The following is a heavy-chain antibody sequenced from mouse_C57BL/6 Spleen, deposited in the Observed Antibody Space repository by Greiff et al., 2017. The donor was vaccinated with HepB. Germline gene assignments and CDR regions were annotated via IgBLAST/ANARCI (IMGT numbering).Heavy chain of an antibody. CDR3: AREEDDYDYAWFAY. D-gene: IGHD2-4*01. CDR1: GFTFSDYY. Sequence: EVMLVESEGGLVQPGSSMKLSCTASGFTFSDYYMAWVRQVPEKGLEWVANINYDGSSTYYLDSLKSRFIISRDNAKNILYLQMSSLKSEDTATYYCAREEDDYDYAWFAYWGQGTLVTVSA. V-gene: IGHV5-16*01. J-gene: IGHJ3*01. CDR2: INYDGSST.